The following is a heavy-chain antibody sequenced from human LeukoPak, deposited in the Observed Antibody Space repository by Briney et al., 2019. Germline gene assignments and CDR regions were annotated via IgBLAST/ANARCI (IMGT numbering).Heavy chain of an antibody. CDR1: GYTFTGYY. D-gene: IGHD6-13*01. CDR2: INPNGGGT. Sequence: ASVNVSCKASGYTFTGYYIHWVRQAPGQGLEWMGWINPNGGGTNYAQKFQGRVTMTSDTSISTAYMELSRLISDDTAVYYCARMPAAAINYLDYWGQGTLVTVSS. J-gene: IGHJ4*02. V-gene: IGHV1-2*02. CDR3: ARMPAAAINYLDY.